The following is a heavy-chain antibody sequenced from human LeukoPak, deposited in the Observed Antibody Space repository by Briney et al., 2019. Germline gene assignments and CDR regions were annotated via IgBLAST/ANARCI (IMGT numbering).Heavy chain of an antibody. D-gene: IGHD2-15*01. CDR2: IYHSGST. V-gene: IGHV4-38-2*02. CDR1: GYSISSGYY. Sequence: KPSETLSLTCTVSGYSISSGYYWGWIRQPPGKGLEWIGSIYHSGSTYYNPSLKSRVTISVDTSKNQLSLKLNSVTAADTAVYYCSRGIWPPDYWGQGTLVTVSS. CDR3: SRGIWPPDY. J-gene: IGHJ4*02.